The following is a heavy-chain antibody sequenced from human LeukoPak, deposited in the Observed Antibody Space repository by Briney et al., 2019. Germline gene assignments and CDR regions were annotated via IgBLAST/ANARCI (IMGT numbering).Heavy chain of an antibody. Sequence: SETLSLTCTVSGGSISSSSYYWGWIRQPPGKGLEWVGSIYYSGSTYYNPSLKSRVTISVDTSKNQFSLKLSSVTAADTAVYYCARRSSTSCYGFWFDPWGQGTLVTVSS. CDR3: ARRSSTSCYGFWFDP. CDR1: GGSISSSSYY. V-gene: IGHV4-39*01. D-gene: IGHD2-2*01. J-gene: IGHJ5*02. CDR2: IYYSGST.